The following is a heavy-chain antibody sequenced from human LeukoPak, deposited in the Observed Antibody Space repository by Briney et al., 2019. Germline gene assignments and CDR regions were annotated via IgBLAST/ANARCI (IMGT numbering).Heavy chain of an antibody. CDR1: GFAFRNYW. J-gene: IGHJ4*02. Sequence: GGSLRLSCAASGFAFRNYWMHWVRQAPGKGLVWVSRIKGDGSGPIYADSVKGRFTISRDNRKNTQSLQMNSLRADDTAVYYSVRGGDTGHFDYWGQGTLGIVSS. CDR2: IKGDGSGP. V-gene: IGHV3-74*01. CDR3: VRGGDTGHFDY. D-gene: IGHD2-8*02.